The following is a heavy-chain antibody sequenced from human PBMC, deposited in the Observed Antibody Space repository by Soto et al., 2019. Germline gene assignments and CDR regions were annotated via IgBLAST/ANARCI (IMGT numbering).Heavy chain of an antibody. J-gene: IGHJ4*02. CDR3: ASAIAVASTGFDY. V-gene: IGHV1-8*01. Sequence: QVQLVQSGAELKRPGGSVKVSGKASGYTFASYDINWVRQATGKGLEWLGWMNPNSGNTGYAQKFQGRVTMTRNTSIGTAYMELSSLRSEDTAVYYCASAIAVASTGFDYWGQGTLVTVSS. CDR1: GYTFASYD. CDR2: MNPNSGNT. D-gene: IGHD6-19*01.